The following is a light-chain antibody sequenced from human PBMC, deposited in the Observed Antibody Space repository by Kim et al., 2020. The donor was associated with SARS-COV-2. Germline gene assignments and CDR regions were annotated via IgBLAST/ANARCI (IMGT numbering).Light chain of an antibody. J-gene: IGKJ1*01. CDR3: QQYGSSSWT. CDR1: QSVSSIS. V-gene: IGKV3-20*01. CDR2: GAS. Sequence: PGERATLSCRASQSVSSISVAWYQQKPGQAPRLLIYGASSRATGIPDRFSGSGSGTDFTLTISRLEPEEFAVYYCQQYGSSSWTFGQGTKVDIK.